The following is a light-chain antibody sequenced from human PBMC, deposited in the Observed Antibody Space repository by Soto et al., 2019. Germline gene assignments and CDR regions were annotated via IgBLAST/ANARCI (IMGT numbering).Light chain of an antibody. CDR2: EDN. Sequence: NFMLTQPHSVSESPGKTVIISCTGSSGSIVSNDVQWYQQRPGSAPTTVIYEDNQRLFGVPYRFSGSIDSTSNSASLTISELKTEDEADYYCQSFDGTTLVFGGGTKLTVL. J-gene: IGLJ3*02. CDR1: SGSIVSND. V-gene: IGLV6-57*02. CDR3: QSFDGTTLV.